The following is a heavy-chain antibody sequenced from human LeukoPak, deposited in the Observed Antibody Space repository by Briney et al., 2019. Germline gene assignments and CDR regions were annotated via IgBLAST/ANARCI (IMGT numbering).Heavy chain of an antibody. J-gene: IGHJ3*02. Sequence: ASVKVSCKASGYTFTNYGISWVRQAPGQGPEWMGWISTYNGNTNYAQKLQDRVTMTTDTSTSTAYMELRSLRSDDTALYYCAKELRDAYNLQAFDIWGQGTMVTVSS. CDR3: AKELRDAYNLQAFDI. D-gene: IGHD5-24*01. CDR2: ISTYNGNT. CDR1: GYTFTNYG. V-gene: IGHV1-18*01.